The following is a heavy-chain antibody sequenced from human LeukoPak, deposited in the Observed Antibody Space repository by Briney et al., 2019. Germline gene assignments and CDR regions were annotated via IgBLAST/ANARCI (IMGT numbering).Heavy chain of an antibody. Sequence: SETLSLTCAVYGGSFSGYYWSWIRQPPGKGLEWIGEINHSGSTNYNPSLKSRVTISVDTSKNQFSLKLSSVTAADTAVYYCARGDTVTKGFDYWGRGTLVTVSS. CDR2: INHSGST. CDR1: GGSFSGYY. J-gene: IGHJ4*02. D-gene: IGHD4-17*01. CDR3: ARGDTVTKGFDY. V-gene: IGHV4-34*01.